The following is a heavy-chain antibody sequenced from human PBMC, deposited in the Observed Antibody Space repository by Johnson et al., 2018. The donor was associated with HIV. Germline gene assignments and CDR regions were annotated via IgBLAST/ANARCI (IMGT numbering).Heavy chain of an antibody. CDR2: IYSGGST. Sequence: VQLVESGGALIQPGGSLRLSCAASGFRVGSNYMSWVRQAPGKGREWVSVIYSGGSTYYADSVKGRFTISRDNSKNTLYLQMNSLRDEDTAVYYCAKLFLTTDAVDIWGQGTMVTVSS. V-gene: IGHV3-53*01. D-gene: IGHD3-22*01. J-gene: IGHJ3*02. CDR1: GFRVGSNY. CDR3: AKLFLTTDAVDI.